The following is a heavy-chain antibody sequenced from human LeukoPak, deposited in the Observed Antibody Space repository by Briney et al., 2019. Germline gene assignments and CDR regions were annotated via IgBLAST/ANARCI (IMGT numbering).Heavy chain of an antibody. CDR3: ARQTYYDFWSGPSHFDY. V-gene: IGHV4-39*01. Sequence: SETLSLTCTVSGGSISSSSYSWGWIRQPPGKGLEWIGSIYYSGSTYYNPSLKSRVTISVDTSKNQFSLKLSSVTAADTAVYYCARQTYYDFWSGPSHFDYWGQGTLVTVSS. CDR1: GGSISSSSYS. D-gene: IGHD3-3*01. J-gene: IGHJ4*02. CDR2: IYYSGST.